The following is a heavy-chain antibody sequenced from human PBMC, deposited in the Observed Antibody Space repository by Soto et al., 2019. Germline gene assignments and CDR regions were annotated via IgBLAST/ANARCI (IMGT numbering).Heavy chain of an antibody. CDR1: GDSIRGYS. CDR3: ARDSSHDSGDYVSDF. CDR2: IYPSGST. Sequence: QVQLQESGPGLVKPSETLSLICTVSGDSIRGYSWSWTRQPAGKGLEWIGRIYPSGSTNYSPSLKSRVTMSLDTSKNQFSLILTSATAADTAVYYCARDSSHDSGDYVSDFWGQGSLVTVSS. V-gene: IGHV4-4*07. D-gene: IGHD4-17*01. J-gene: IGHJ4*02.